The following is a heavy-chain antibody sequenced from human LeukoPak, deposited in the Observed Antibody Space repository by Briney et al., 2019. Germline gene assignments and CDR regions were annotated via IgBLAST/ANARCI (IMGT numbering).Heavy chain of an antibody. CDR1: GFTFSDYY. V-gene: IGHV4-34*01. J-gene: IGHJ4*02. Sequence: GSLRLSCAASGFTFSDYYMSWIRQAPGKGLEWIGEIHYSGSTNYNPTLKSRVNISVDTSKNKFSLKLSSVTAADTAVYYCARRHLGFCSGGSCRDFDYWGQGTLVTVSS. CDR2: IHYSGST. D-gene: IGHD2-15*01. CDR3: ARRHLGFCSGGSCRDFDY.